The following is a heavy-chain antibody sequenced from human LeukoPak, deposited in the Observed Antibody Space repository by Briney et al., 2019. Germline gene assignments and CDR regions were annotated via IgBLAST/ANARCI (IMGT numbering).Heavy chain of an antibody. J-gene: IGHJ6*04. V-gene: IGHV3-48*03. CDR2: ISSSGSTI. Sequence: GGSLRLSCAASGFTVSNFAMSWVRQAPGKGLEWVSYISSSGSTIYYADSVKGRFTISRDNAKNSLYLQMNSLRAEDTAVYYCAELGITMIGCVWGKGTTVTVSS. CDR3: AELGITMIGCV. CDR1: GFTVSNFA. D-gene: IGHD3-10*02.